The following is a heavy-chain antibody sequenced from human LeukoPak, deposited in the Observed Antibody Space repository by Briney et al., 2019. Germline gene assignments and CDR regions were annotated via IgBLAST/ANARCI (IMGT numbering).Heavy chain of an antibody. CDR3: AELGITMIGGV. V-gene: IGHV3-23*01. Sequence: SGGTLRLSCAASGFTFRRYGMNWVRQAPGKGLEWVSAISGSGGSTFYADSVKGRFTISRDNAKNSLYLQMNSLRAEDTAVYYCAELGITMIGGVWGKGTTVTISS. D-gene: IGHD3-10*02. J-gene: IGHJ6*04. CDR2: ISGSGGST. CDR1: GFTFRRYG.